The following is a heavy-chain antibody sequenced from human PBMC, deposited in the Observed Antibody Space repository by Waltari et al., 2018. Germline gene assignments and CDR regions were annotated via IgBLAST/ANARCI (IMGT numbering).Heavy chain of an antibody. CDR2: ILYSGTT. Sequence: QLQLQESGPGLVKPSETLSLTCVVSGGSISVNHYHWGLIRQPPGKGLEWIASILYSGTTYYNPSLMRRVSISVDTSQNQFSLRLSSLTAADTAIYYCARGLCADVANCYSGTNNFFDPWGQGTLVTVSS. J-gene: IGHJ5*02. V-gene: IGHV4-39*01. D-gene: IGHD2-15*01. CDR1: GGSISVNHYH. CDR3: ARGLCADVANCYSGTNNFFDP.